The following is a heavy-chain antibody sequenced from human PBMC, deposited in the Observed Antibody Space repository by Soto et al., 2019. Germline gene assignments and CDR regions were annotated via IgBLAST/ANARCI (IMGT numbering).Heavy chain of an antibody. CDR2: IYWNDDK. J-gene: IGHJ4*02. Sequence: SGPTLVNPTQTLTLTCTFSGSSLSTSGVGVGWIRQTPGKALECLALIYWNDDKRYSTSLKRRLTITKGTSKNQVVLTMTNMDPVDTATYYCAHGDWGASAFDSWGQGTLVTVSS. V-gene: IGHV2-5*01. D-gene: IGHD7-27*01. CDR3: AHGDWGASAFDS. CDR1: GSSLSTSGVG.